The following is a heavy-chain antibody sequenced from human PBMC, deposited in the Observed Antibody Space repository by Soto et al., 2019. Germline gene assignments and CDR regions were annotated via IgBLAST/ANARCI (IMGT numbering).Heavy chain of an antibody. D-gene: IGHD1-26*01. CDR3: ARHSASWQRFDY. V-gene: IGHV4-31*03. CDR1: GGSISSGVYY. Sequence: QVQLQESGPGLVKPSQTLSLTCSVSGGSISSGVYYWSWIRQHPEKGLEWIGYIYYSGSTNYNPSLKSRVIISVDTSSNRFSLDLRSVTAADTAIYYCARHSASWQRFDYWGQGTLVTVSS. CDR2: IYYSGST. J-gene: IGHJ4*02.